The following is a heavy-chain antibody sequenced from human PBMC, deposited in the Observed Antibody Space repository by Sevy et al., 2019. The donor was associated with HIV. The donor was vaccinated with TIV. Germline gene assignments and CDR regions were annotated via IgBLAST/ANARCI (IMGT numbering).Heavy chain of an antibody. CDR2: IYTAGNT. CDR1: GGPIGTYY. V-gene: IGHV4-4*07. J-gene: IGHJ4*02. Sequence: SETLSLTCTVSGGPIGTYYWNWIRQPAGKGLEWIGRIYTAGNTKYNPSLKDRVTMSLDTSNNQFSLRVRFVTAADTAVYYCASEHHWVYGEYERSFELWGQGTLVTVSS. CDR3: ASEHHWVYGEYERSFEL. D-gene: IGHD4-17*01.